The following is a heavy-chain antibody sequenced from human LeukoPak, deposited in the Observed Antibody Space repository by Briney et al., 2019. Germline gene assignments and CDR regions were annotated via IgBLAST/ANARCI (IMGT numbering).Heavy chain of an antibody. J-gene: IGHJ4*02. CDR1: GGSISSSSYY. D-gene: IGHD4-11*01. CDR2: IYHSGST. Sequence: SETLSLTCTVSGGSISSSSYYWGWIRQPPGKGLEWIGSIYHSGSTYYNPSLKSRVTISVDTSKNQFSLKLSSVTAADTAVYYCARYGTVTKSLDYWGQGTLVTVSS. V-gene: IGHV4-39*07. CDR3: ARYGTVTKSLDY.